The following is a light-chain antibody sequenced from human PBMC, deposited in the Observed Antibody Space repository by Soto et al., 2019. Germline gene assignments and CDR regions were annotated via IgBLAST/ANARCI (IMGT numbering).Light chain of an antibody. CDR1: QSVGSTF. CDR3: HQYDSSRT. Sequence: EIVLTQSPGTLSLSPGDRATLSCRATQSVGSTFLAWYQQKPGQAPRLLIYGASSRATGIPDRFSGSGSGTDFTLTISRLEPEDFAVYHCHQYDSSRTFGQGTKVEMK. V-gene: IGKV3-20*01. CDR2: GAS. J-gene: IGKJ1*01.